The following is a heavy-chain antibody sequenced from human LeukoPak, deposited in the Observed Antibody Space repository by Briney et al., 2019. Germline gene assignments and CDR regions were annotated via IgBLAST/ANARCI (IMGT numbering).Heavy chain of an antibody. Sequence: PGGSLRLSCAASGFTFSTYAMSWVRQAPGKGLEWVSIISGSGGTTYYADSVKGRFTISRDNSKNTLWLQMNGLTAEDTALYYCARDHRPEIQYYYMDVWGKGTTVAVSS. CDR2: ISGSGGTT. D-gene: IGHD1-14*01. CDR3: ARDHRPEIQYYYMDV. J-gene: IGHJ6*03. V-gene: IGHV3-23*01. CDR1: GFTFSTYA.